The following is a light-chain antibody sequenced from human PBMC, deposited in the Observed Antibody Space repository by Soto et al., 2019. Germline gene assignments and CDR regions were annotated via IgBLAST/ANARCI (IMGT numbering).Light chain of an antibody. CDR3: QQYNSYSHLT. Sequence: DIPMTQSPSTLSAFVGDRVTITCRASQSISTWLAWYQQKPGKAPNLLIYKASTLESGVPSRFSGSGSGTEFTLTISSLQPDDFATYYCQQYNSYSHLTFGGGTKVEIK. CDR1: QSISTW. CDR2: KAS. V-gene: IGKV1-5*03. J-gene: IGKJ4*01.